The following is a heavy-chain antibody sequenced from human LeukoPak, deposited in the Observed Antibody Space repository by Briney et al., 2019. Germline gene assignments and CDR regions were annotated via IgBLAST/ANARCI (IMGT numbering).Heavy chain of an antibody. D-gene: IGHD3-22*01. CDR3: AKPRYYYDSSGFFDY. CDR2: ISYDGSNK. V-gene: IGHV3-30*18. CDR1: GFTFSSYG. J-gene: IGHJ4*02. Sequence: GGSLRLSCAASGFTFSSYGMHWIRQAPGKGLEWVAVISYDGSNKYYADSVKGRFTISRDNSKNTLYLQMNSLRAEDTAVYNCAKPRYYYDSSGFFDYWGQGTLVTVSS.